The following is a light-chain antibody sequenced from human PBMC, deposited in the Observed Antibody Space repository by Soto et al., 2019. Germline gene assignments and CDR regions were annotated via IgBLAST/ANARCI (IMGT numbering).Light chain of an antibody. CDR3: QQRSNWPGVT. V-gene: IGKV3-11*01. CDR2: DAS. J-gene: IGKJ3*01. Sequence: EIVLTQSPATLSLSPGERATLSCRASQSVSSYLAWYQQKPGQAPRLLISDASNRATGIPARFSGSGPGTDFTLTIISLEPEDFAVYYCQQRSNWPGVTFGPGTKVDIK. CDR1: QSVSSY.